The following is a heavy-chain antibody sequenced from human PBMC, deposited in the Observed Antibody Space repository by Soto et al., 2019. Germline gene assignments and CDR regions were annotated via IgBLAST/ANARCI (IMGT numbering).Heavy chain of an antibody. CDR3: ARGLYSGDK. J-gene: IGHJ4*02. D-gene: IGHD2-21*01. CDR2: INPNGGST. CDR1: GYIFTNYY. V-gene: IGHV1-46*01. Sequence: QVRLVQSGAEVKKTGASVKVSCKAYGYIFTNYYIHWVRQAPGQGLEWMAIINPNGGSTNCTQEFQGRITLTRDTSTSTVYMDLSSLTSEDTAVYYCARGLYSGDKWGQGTVVTVSS.